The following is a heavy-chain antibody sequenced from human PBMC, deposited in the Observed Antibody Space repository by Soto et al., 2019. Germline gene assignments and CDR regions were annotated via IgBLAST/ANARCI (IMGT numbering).Heavy chain of an antibody. Sequence: GGSLRLSCAASGFTFSSYGMHWVRQAPGKGLEWVAVISYDGSNKYYADSVKGRFTISRDNSKNTLYLQMNSLRAEDTAVYYCAKYVDYYDSSGHLHFDYWGQGTLVTVSS. D-gene: IGHD3-22*01. CDR3: AKYVDYYDSSGHLHFDY. J-gene: IGHJ4*02. CDR2: ISYDGSNK. V-gene: IGHV3-30*18. CDR1: GFTFSSYG.